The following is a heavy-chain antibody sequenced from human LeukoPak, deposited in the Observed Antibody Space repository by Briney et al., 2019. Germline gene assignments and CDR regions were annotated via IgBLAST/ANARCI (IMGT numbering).Heavy chain of an antibody. J-gene: IGHJ4*02. D-gene: IGHD1-1*01. V-gene: IGHV3-48*04. CDR1: GFSFSGYS. CDR2: ISRGSHTI. Sequence: GGSLGLSCAASGFSFSGYSMNWVRQPPGQGLEWISYISRGSHTIYYADSVRGRFTISRDDAKNSLYLQMNSLRAEDTGIYYCSRETTSGYWGQGTLVTVSP. CDR3: SRETTSGY.